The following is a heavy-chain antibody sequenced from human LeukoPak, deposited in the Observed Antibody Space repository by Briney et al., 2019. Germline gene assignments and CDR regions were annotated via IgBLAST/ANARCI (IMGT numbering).Heavy chain of an antibody. CDR1: GGSISSYY. Sequence: SETLSLTCTVPGGSISSYYWSWIRQPPGKGLEWIGYIYYSGSTNYNPSLKSRVAISVDTSKNQFSLKLSSVTAADTAVYYCARDKGSGYPHYYYGMDVWGQGTTVTVSS. J-gene: IGHJ6*02. V-gene: IGHV4-59*01. D-gene: IGHD3-3*01. CDR3: ARDKGSGYPHYYYGMDV. CDR2: IYYSGST.